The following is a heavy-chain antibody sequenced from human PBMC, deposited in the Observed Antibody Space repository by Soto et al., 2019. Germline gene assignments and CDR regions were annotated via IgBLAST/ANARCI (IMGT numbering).Heavy chain of an antibody. V-gene: IGHV2-5*02. Sequence: QITLKESGPTLVKPTQTLTLTCTFSGFSLTTSGVGVGWIRQPPGKALEWLALIYWDDDKRYSPSLKSRLTITMDASKNQVVLTMTNMDPVDTATYYCLSRAEPPRGGDSFDYWGQGTLVTVSS. CDR3: LSRAEPPRGGDSFDY. CDR1: GFSLTTSGVG. CDR2: IYWDDDK. J-gene: IGHJ4*02. D-gene: IGHD1-26*01.